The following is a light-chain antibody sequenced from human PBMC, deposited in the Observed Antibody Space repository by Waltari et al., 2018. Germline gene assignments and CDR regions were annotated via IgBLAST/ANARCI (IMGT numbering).Light chain of an antibody. CDR3: QQYNNWPPIT. J-gene: IGKJ5*01. V-gene: IGKV3D-15*03. CDR1: QSVSSN. CDR2: GAS. Sequence: EIVMTQSPATLSVSPGERATLSCRASQSVSSNLAWYQQKPGQAPRLLIYGASMRATGIPARFRCSGSGTEFTLTISILQSEDFAVYYCQQYNNWPPITFGQGTRLDIK.